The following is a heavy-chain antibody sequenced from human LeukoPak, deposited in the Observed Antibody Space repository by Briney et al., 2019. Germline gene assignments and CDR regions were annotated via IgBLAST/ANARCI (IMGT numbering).Heavy chain of an antibody. D-gene: IGHD2-2*01. J-gene: IGHJ3*02. CDR3: GQGDDPAMPRAFDI. V-gene: IGHV1-69*04. Sequence: ASVKVSCKAPGGTFSSYAISWVRQAPGQGLEWMGRIIPILGIANYAQKFQGRVTITADKSTSTAYMELSSLRSEDTAVYYCGQGDDPAMPRAFDIGGQGTMVTVSS. CDR2: IIPILGIA. CDR1: GGTFSSYA.